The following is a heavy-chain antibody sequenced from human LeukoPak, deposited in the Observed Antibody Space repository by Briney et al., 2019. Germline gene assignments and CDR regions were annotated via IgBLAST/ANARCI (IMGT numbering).Heavy chain of an antibody. D-gene: IGHD3-22*01. Sequence: SGGSLRLSCAASGFTFSSYGMHWVRQAPGKGLEWVAFMSYEGSGKYYADSVKGRSTISRDNSLNTLYLQMNSLRAEDTAAYYCAKLMHDHDRSGFGVDHWGQGTLVTVSS. J-gene: IGHJ4*02. V-gene: IGHV3-30*02. CDR2: MSYEGSGK. CDR3: AKLMHDHDRSGFGVDH. CDR1: GFTFSSYG.